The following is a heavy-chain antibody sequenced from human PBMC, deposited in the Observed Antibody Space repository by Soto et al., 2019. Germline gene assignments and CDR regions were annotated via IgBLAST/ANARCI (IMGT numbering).Heavy chain of an antibody. D-gene: IGHD3-10*01. CDR3: ARQGFGVLHGLVDV. Sequence: SETLSLTCTVSGGSIRSGDYYWSWIRQHPGKGLESIGYIYYSGSTYYNPSLKSRVTISVDTSKNQFSLKLSSVTAADTAVYYCARQGFGVLHGLVDVWGQGTTVTVSS. CDR2: IYYSGST. V-gene: IGHV4-30-4*01. CDR1: GGSIRSGDYY. J-gene: IGHJ6*02.